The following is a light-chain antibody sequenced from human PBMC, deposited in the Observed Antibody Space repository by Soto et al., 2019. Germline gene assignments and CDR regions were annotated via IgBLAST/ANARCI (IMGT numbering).Light chain of an antibody. J-gene: IGLJ1*01. V-gene: IGLV2-11*01. CDR2: DVN. Sequence: AARSQPRTVSGYTWEFVISPCNRTSSDVGGYNYVSWYQHHPGKAPKLMIYDVNKRPSGVPDRLSGSKSGNTASLTISGLQAEDEADYYCCSYAGSYTHYVFGTGTKVTVL. CDR1: SSDVGGYNY. CDR3: CSYAGSYTHYV.